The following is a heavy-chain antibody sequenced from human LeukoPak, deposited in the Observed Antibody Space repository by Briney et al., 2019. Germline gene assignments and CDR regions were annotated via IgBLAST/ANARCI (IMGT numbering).Heavy chain of an antibody. Sequence: SETLSLTCTVSGGSISSHYWSWIRQPPGKGLEWIGYIYYSGSTNYNPSLKSRVTISVDTSKNQFSLKLSSVTAADTAVYYCARGGWELDYWGQGTLATVSS. CDR1: GGSISSHY. D-gene: IGHD1-26*01. CDR2: IYYSGST. CDR3: ARGGWELDY. J-gene: IGHJ4*02. V-gene: IGHV4-59*11.